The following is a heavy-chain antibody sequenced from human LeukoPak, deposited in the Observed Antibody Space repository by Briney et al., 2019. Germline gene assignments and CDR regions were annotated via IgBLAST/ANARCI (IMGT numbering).Heavy chain of an antibody. Sequence: PGGSLRLSCATSGFSFSSYAMSWVRQAPGKGLEWVSAMSSSDDGRYYAASVRGRFTISRDTSRSTLCLQMNSLRAEDAAVYYCAKAPVTSCRGAFCYPFDYWGQGTLVTVSS. J-gene: IGHJ4*02. D-gene: IGHD2-15*01. CDR3: AKAPVTSCRGAFCYPFDY. V-gene: IGHV3-23*01. CDR2: MSSSDDGR. CDR1: GFSFSSYA.